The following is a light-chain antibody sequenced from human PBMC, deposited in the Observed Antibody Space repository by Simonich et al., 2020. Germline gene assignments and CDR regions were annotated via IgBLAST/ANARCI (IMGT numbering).Light chain of an antibody. CDR2: DAS. V-gene: IGKV3D-20*01. CDR3: QQYGSSPKT. Sequence: EIVLTQSPGTLSLSPGERATLSCRASQSVSSSYLAWYQKKPGLAPRLLIYDASSRATGIPDRFSGSGSGTDFTLTISRLEPEDFAVYYCQQYGSSPKTFGQGTKLEIK. CDR1: QSVSSSY. J-gene: IGKJ2*01.